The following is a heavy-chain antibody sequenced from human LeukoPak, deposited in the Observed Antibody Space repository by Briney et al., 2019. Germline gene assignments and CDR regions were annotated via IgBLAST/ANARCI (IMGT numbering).Heavy chain of an antibody. Sequence: PGGSLRLSCAASGFTVSSNYMSWVRQAPGKGLEWVANIKQDGSEKYYVDSVKGRFTISRDNAKNSLYLQMNSLRAEDTAVYYCARDRDDFWYYYYMDVWGKGTTVTVSS. CDR2: IKQDGSEK. CDR3: ARDRDDFWYYYYMDV. CDR1: GFTVSSNY. D-gene: IGHD3-3*01. J-gene: IGHJ6*03. V-gene: IGHV3-7*01.